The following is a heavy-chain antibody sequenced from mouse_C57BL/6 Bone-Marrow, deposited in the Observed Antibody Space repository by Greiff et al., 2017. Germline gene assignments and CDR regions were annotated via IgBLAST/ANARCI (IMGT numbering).Heavy chain of an antibody. J-gene: IGHJ1*03. Sequence: LVESGPELVKPGASVKISCKASGYSFTGYYMNWVKQSPEKSLEWIGEINPSTGGTTYNQKFKAKATLNVDKSSSTAYMQLKSLTSEDSAVYYCASTVVAKGWYFDVWGTGTTVTVSS. D-gene: IGHD1-1*01. CDR1: GYSFTGYY. CDR2: INPSTGGT. V-gene: IGHV1-42*01. CDR3: ASTVVAKGWYFDV.